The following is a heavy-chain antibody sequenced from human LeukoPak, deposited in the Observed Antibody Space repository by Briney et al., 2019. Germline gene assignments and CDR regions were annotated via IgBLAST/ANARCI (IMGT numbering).Heavy chain of an antibody. CDR1: GFTFSNYA. D-gene: IGHD5-12*01. CDR3: ARDSGYDYEDFDY. J-gene: IGHJ4*02. Sequence: PGGSLRLSCAASGFTFSNYAMNWVRQAPGKGLEWVAVISYDGSNKYYADSVKGRFTISRDNSKNTLYLRMNSLRAEDTAVYYCARDSGYDYEDFDYWGQGTLVTVSS. V-gene: IGHV3-30-3*01. CDR2: ISYDGSNK.